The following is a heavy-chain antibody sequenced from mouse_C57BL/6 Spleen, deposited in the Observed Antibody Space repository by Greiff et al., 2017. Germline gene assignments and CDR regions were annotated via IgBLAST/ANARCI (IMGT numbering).Heavy chain of an antibody. D-gene: IGHD2-5*01. V-gene: IGHV5-6*02. Sequence: DVKLVESGGDLVKPGGSLKLSCAASGFTFSSYGMSWVRQTPDKRLEWVATISSGGSYTYYPDSVKGRFTITRDNAKNTLYLQVSSLKSEDTAMYYCARHGYYSNYDGSDAMDYWGQGTSVTVSS. CDR2: ISSGGSYT. CDR1: GFTFSSYG. CDR3: ARHGYYSNYDGSDAMDY. J-gene: IGHJ4*01.